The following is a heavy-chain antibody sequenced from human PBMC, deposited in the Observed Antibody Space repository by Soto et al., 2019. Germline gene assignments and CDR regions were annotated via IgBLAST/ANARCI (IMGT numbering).Heavy chain of an antibody. D-gene: IGHD6-13*01. Sequence: PSVKVSCTASGGTFSSYAISWVRQAPGQGLEWMGGIIPIFGTANYTQKFQGRVTITADESTSTAYMELSSLRSEDTAVYYCARALLSIAAARMPSGGMDVWGQGTTVTVSS. J-gene: IGHJ6*02. CDR1: GGTFSSYA. V-gene: IGHV1-69*01. CDR2: IIPIFGTA. CDR3: ARALLSIAAARMPSGGMDV.